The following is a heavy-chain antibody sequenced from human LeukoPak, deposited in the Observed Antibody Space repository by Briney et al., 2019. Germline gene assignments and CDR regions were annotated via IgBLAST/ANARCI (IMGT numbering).Heavy chain of an antibody. D-gene: IGHD2-15*01. CDR2: ISAYNGNT. CDR3: ARGLKAAHFDY. Sequence: GASVXXSCKASGYTFTSYGMSWVRQAPGQGMEGMGWISAYNGNTNYAQKLQGRVTMTTDTSTSTAYMELRSLRSGDTAVYYCARGLKAAHFDYWGQGTLVTVSS. CDR1: GYTFTSYG. V-gene: IGHV1-18*01. J-gene: IGHJ4*02.